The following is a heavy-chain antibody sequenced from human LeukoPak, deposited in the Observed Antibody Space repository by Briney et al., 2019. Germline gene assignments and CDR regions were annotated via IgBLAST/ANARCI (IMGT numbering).Heavy chain of an antibody. D-gene: IGHD1-14*01. CDR2: IIPIFGTT. J-gene: IGHJ4*02. Sequence: GASVKVSCKASGGIFSSHAISWVRQAPGQGLEWMGGIIPIFGTTNYAQKFQGRVTITADESTSTTYMELSSLRSEDTAVYYCASRTGSANFDYWGQGTLVTVSS. CDR1: GGIFSSHA. V-gene: IGHV1-69*13. CDR3: ASRTGSANFDY.